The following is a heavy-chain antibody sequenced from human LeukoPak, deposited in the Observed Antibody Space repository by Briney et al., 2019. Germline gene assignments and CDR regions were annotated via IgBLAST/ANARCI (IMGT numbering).Heavy chain of an antibody. CDR3: ARDRTRAYYYDSSGYFGREDY. Sequence: VASVKVSCKASGYTFTSYGISWVRQAPGQGLEWMGWISAYNGNTNYAQKLQGRVTMTTDTSKSTAYMELRSLRSDDTAVYYCARDRTRAYYYDSSGYFGREDYWGQGTLVTVSS. CDR1: GYTFTSYG. J-gene: IGHJ4*02. V-gene: IGHV1-18*01. CDR2: ISAYNGNT. D-gene: IGHD3-22*01.